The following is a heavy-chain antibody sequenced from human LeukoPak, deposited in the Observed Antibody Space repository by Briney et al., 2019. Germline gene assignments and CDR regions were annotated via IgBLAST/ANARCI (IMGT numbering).Heavy chain of an antibody. D-gene: IGHD3-9*01. V-gene: IGHV3-64*01. Sequence: PGGSLRLSCAASGFTFSSYAMHWVRQAPGKGLEYVSAISSNGGSTYYANSVKGRFTISRDNSKNTLYLQMNSLRAEDTAVYYCARWASVLSVWGQGTMVTVSS. CDR1: GFTFSSYA. CDR2: ISSNGGST. J-gene: IGHJ3*01. CDR3: ARWASVLSV.